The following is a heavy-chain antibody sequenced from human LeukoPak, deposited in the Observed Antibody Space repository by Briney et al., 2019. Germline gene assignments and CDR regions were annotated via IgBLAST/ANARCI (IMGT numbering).Heavy chain of an antibody. CDR2: ISGSGDST. CDR1: GFTFSGYA. D-gene: IGHD3-10*01. CDR3: ASDREYYYGSGSFDY. V-gene: IGHV3-23*01. Sequence: GGSLRLSCAASGFTFSGYAMSWVRQPPGKGLEWVSAISGSGDSTFYADSVKGRFTIFRDNSKSTLFLQLNSLRAEDTAVYYCASDREYYYGSGSFDYWGQGTLVTVSS. J-gene: IGHJ4*02.